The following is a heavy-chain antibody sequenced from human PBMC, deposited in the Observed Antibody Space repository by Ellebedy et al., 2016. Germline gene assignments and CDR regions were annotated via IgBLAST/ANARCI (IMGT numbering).Heavy chain of an antibody. CDR1: GFTVSTNY. V-gene: IGHV3-53*01. CDR3: ARDQSKAGPTTCDS. Sequence: GGSLRLSCAASGFTVSTNYMKWVRQAPGKGLEWVSAIFSDGNTYYADSVKGRFTISRDNAKNTLYLQMNSLRAEDTAVYYCARDQSKAGPTTCDSWGQGTLVTVSS. D-gene: IGHD1-26*01. J-gene: IGHJ4*02. CDR2: IFSDGNT.